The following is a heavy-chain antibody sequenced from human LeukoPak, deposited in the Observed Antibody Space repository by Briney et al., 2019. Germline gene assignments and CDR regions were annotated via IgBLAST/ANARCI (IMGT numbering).Heavy chain of an antibody. D-gene: IGHD3-22*01. CDR1: GFTFIDYH. CDR2: INPSGGST. V-gene: IGHV1-46*01. J-gene: IGHJ4*02. CDR3: ARAPRPYYYDSSGPGY. Sequence: ASVKVSCKASGFTFIDYHIHWVRQAPGQGLEWMGIINPSGGSTSYAQKFQGRVTMTRDTSTSTVYMELSSLRSEDTAVYYCARAPRPYYYDSSGPGYWGQGTLVTVSS.